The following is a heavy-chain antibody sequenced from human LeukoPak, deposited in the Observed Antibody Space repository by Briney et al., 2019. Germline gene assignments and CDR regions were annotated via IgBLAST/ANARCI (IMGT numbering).Heavy chain of an antibody. CDR3: ARAPGRHDAFDI. J-gene: IGHJ3*02. Sequence: GGSLRLSCAASGFTFSSYSMNWVRQAPGKGLEWVSSISSSSSYIYYADSVKGRFTISRDNAKNSLYLQMNSLRAEDTAVYYCARAPGRHDAFDIWGQGTMVTVSS. V-gene: IGHV3-21*01. CDR1: GFTFSSYS. CDR2: ISSSSSYI.